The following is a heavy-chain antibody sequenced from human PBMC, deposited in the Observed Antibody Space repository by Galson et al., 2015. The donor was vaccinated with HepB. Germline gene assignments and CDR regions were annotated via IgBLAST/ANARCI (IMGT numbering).Heavy chain of an antibody. J-gene: IGHJ4*02. D-gene: IGHD4-11*01. V-gene: IGHV3-23*01. CDR2: ISGSGGST. Sequence: SLRLSCAASGFTFSSYAMSWVRQAPGKGLEWVSAISGSGGSTYCADSVKGRFTISRDNSKNTLYLQMNSLRAEDTAVYYCAIPKSNYNYFDYWGQGTLVTVSS. CDR3: AIPKSNYNYFDY. CDR1: GFTFSSYA.